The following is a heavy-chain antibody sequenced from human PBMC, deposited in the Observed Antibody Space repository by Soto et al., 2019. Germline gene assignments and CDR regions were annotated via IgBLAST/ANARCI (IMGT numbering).Heavy chain of an antibody. CDR1: GYNLTTYW. CDR2: IDLSDSHT. J-gene: IGHJ6*02. CDR3: AGRLVPPATEADNYFGIDA. V-gene: IGHV5-10-1*01. Sequence: GESLQISCKGSGYNLTTYWISWVRQMPGKGLEWMGRIDLSDSHTNYSPSFQGHVTISADKSISTACLQWSSLKASDTAMYYCAGRLVPPATEADNYFGIDAWAHGTTVTVSS. D-gene: IGHD2-2*01.